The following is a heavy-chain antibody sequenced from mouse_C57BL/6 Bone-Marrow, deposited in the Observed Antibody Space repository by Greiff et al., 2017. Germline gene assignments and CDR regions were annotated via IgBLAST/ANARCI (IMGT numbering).Heavy chain of an antibody. Sequence: QVQLQQPGAVLVMPGASVKLSCKASGYTFTSYWMHWVKQRPGQGLEWIGEIDPSDSYTNYHQKFKGKSTLTVDKSSSTAYMQLSSLTSEDSAVYYCARSSYEVYFDYWGQGTTLTVSS. V-gene: IGHV1-69*01. CDR3: ARSSYEVYFDY. CDR2: IDPSDSYT. J-gene: IGHJ2*01. CDR1: GYTFTSYW. D-gene: IGHD3-1*01.